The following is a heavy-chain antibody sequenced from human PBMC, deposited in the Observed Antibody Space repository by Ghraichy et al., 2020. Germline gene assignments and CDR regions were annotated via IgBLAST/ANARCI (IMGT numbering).Heavy chain of an antibody. CDR2: IRFDESNI. V-gene: IGHV3-30*02. CDR1: GFTFSSYD. CDR3: ARTDEGAPYYFDY. J-gene: IGHJ4*02. Sequence: GGSPRLSCAASGFTFSSYDIHWVRQAPGKGLEWVAFIRFDESNIYYADSVEGRFTISRDNSKNTLYLQMNSLRAEDTAVYYCARTDEGAPYYFDYWGQGTLVTVSS. D-gene: IGHD1-26*01.